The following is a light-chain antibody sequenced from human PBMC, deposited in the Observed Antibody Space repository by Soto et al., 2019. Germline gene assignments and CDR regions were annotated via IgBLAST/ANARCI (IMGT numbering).Light chain of an antibody. Sequence: EIVMTQSPATLSVSPGERATLSCRARQSVGSNLAWYQQKHGQAPRLLIYGASTRAAGIPARFSGSGSGTEFTLSISSLQSEDSAVYFCQQYNTRWTFGPGTKVEIK. CDR2: GAS. CDR1: QSVGSN. V-gene: IGKV3-15*01. J-gene: IGKJ1*01. CDR3: QQYNTRWT.